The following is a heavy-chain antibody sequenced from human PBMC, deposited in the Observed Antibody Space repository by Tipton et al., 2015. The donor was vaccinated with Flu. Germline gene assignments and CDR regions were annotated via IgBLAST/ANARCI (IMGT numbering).Heavy chain of an antibody. Sequence: SLRLSCAASGFTFSSYAMHWVRQAPGKGLEWVAVISYDGSNKYYADSVKGRFTISRDNSKNTLYLQMNSLRAEDTAVYYCARAKDFWSGCPTPFDYWGQGTLVTVSS. V-gene: IGHV3-30*01. CDR1: GFTFSSYA. D-gene: IGHD3-3*01. J-gene: IGHJ4*02. CDR3: ARAKDFWSGCPTPFDY. CDR2: ISYDGSNK.